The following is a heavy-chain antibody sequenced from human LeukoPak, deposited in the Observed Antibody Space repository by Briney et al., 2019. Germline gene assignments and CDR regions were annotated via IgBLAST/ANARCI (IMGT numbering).Heavy chain of an antibody. J-gene: IGHJ4*02. Sequence: SETLSLTCIVSGGSISSDSFYWGWIRQPPGKGLEWIGSIYYSGGTYYNPSLKSRVTISVDTSKNQLSLKLRSVTAADTAMYYCARDRGSLAVGDSRTSDYWGQGTLVTVSS. CDR2: IYYSGGT. CDR3: ARDRGSLAVGDSRTSDY. CDR1: GGSISSDSFY. V-gene: IGHV4-39*07. D-gene: IGHD2-21*02.